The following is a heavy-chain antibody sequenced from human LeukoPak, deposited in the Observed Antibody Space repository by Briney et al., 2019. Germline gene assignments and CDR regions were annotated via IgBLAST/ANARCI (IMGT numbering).Heavy chain of an antibody. D-gene: IGHD6-6*01. CDR3: ARDSSEMPTNWFDP. V-gene: IGHV1-69*04. CDR2: IIPILGIA. J-gene: IGHJ5*02. CDR1: GGTFSSYA. Sequence: ASVKVSCKASGGTFSSYAISWVRQAPGQGLEWMGRIIPILGIANYAQKFQGRVTITADKSTSTAYMELRSLRSDDTAVYYCARDSSEMPTNWFDPWGQGTLVTVSS.